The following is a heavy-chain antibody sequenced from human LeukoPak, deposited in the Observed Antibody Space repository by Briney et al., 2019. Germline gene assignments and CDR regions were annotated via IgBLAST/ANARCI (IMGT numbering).Heavy chain of an antibody. J-gene: IGHJ6*02. Sequence: PGRSLRLSCAASGFTFSSYGMHWVRQAPGKGLEWVAVIWYDGSNKYYADSVKGRFTISRDNSKYTLYLKMNSLRAEDTAVYYCARSDSYSGSYYHYYYGMDVWGQGTTVTVSS. V-gene: IGHV3-33*01. CDR2: IWYDGSNK. CDR3: ARSDSYSGSYYHYYYGMDV. D-gene: IGHD3-10*01. CDR1: GFTFSSYG.